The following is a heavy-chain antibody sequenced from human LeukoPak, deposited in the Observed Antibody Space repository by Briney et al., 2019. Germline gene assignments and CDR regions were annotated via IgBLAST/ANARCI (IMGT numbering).Heavy chain of an antibody. CDR2: IYHSGST. Sequence: SETLSLTCAVSGYSISSGYYWGWIRQPPGKGLERIGSIYHSGSTYYNPSLKSRVTISVDTSKNQFSLKLSSVTAADTAVYYCASQPGGPTPWGQGTLVTVSS. J-gene: IGHJ5*02. D-gene: IGHD4-23*01. V-gene: IGHV4-38-2*01. CDR3: ASQPGGPTP. CDR1: GYSISSGYY.